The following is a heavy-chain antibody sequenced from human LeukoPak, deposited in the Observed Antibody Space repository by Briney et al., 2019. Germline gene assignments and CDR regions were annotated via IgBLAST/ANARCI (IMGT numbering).Heavy chain of an antibody. CDR1: GGSFIGYY. V-gene: IGHV4-34*01. J-gene: IGHJ4*02. CDR3: ARVPLRFLEPFDY. CDR2: INHSGGA. Sequence: PSETLSLTCAVYGGSFIGYYWSRIRQPPGKGLEWIGEINHSGGANYSPSLKSRVTISADTSKSQFSLKLGSVTAADTAVYYCARVPLRFLEPFDYWGQGTLVTVSS. D-gene: IGHD3-3*01.